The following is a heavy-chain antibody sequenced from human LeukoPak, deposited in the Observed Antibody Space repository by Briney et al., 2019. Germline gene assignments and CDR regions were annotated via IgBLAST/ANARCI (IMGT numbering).Heavy chain of an antibody. J-gene: IGHJ4*02. CDR2: ISSSGSTI. V-gene: IGHV3-11*04. CDR1: GFTFSAYY. Sequence: GGSLRLSCAASGFTFSAYYMSWLRQAPGKGLECISYISSSGSTIYYADSVKGRFTISRDNAKNSLYLQMNSLRAEDTAVYYCAGSGYYYSDYWGQGTLVTVSS. CDR3: AGSGYYYSDY. D-gene: IGHD3-22*01.